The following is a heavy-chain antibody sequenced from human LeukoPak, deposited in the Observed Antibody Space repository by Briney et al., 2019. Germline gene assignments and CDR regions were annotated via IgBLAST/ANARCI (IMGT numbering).Heavy chain of an antibody. J-gene: IGHJ4*02. D-gene: IGHD1-26*01. CDR2: IWNDASSR. V-gene: IGHV3-33*06. Sequence: GVYLRRSCAAAGFTFCSIIMLWVRQAQGKGWVWVAGIWNDASSRHYADSVEVRFSISRDNSTTPLDLQMKSLRAAAADVCDCAKDMWEDSGNYYHYFDYWGQGILVTVSS. CDR1: GFTFCSII. CDR3: AKDMWEDSGNYYHYFDY.